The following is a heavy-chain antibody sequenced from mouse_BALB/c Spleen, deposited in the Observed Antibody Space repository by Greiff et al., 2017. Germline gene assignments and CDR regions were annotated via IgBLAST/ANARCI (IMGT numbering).Heavy chain of an antibody. CDR2: IDPSDSYT. CDR1: GYTFTSYW. V-gene: IGHV1S127*01. Sequence: QVQLQQPGAELVKPGASVKMSCKASGYTFTSYWMHWVKQRPGQGLEWIGVIDPSDSYTSYNQKFKGKATLTVDTSSSTAYMQLSSLTSEDSAVYYSTRVVHHIDYWGQGTTLTVSS. CDR3: TRVVHHIDY. D-gene: IGHD6-1*01. J-gene: IGHJ2*01.